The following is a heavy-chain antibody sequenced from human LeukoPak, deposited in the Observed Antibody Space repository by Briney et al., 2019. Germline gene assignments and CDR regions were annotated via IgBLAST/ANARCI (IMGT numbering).Heavy chain of an antibody. J-gene: IGHJ3*02. CDR2: IWYDGSNK. V-gene: IGHV3-33*01. D-gene: IGHD5-18*01. CDR3: AAEGYSYGSSTDAFDI. Sequence: GGSLRLSCAASGFIFSSYGIHWVRQAPGKGLEWVAVIWYDGSNKYYADSVKGRFTISRDNSKNTLYLQMNSLRAEDTAVYYCAAEGYSYGSSTDAFDIWGQGTMVTVSS. CDR1: GFIFSSYG.